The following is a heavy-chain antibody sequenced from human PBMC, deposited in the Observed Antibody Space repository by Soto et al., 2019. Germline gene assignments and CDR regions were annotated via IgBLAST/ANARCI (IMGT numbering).Heavy chain of an antibody. V-gene: IGHV3-74*01. CDR1: GFTFSSYW. CDR2: INSDGSST. CDR3: ARDSTTTGFDI. D-gene: IGHD4-4*01. Sequence: GGSLRLSCAASGFTFSSYWMHWVRQAPGKGLVWVSRINSDGSSTSYADSVKGRFTISRDNAKNTLYLQMNSLRAEDTAVYCCARDSTTTGFDIWGQGTMVTVSS. J-gene: IGHJ3*02.